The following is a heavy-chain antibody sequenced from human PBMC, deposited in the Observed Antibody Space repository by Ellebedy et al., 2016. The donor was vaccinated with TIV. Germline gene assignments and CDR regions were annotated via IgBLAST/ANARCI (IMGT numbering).Heavy chain of an antibody. Sequence: GESLKISXAASGFTFSSYSMNWVRQAPGKGLEWVSSISSSSSYIYYADSVKGRFTISRDNAKNSLYLQMNSLRAEDTAVYYCARDPAALSWVYYGMDVWGQGTTVTVSS. J-gene: IGHJ6*02. CDR1: GFTFSSYS. D-gene: IGHD2-15*01. CDR2: ISSSSSYI. V-gene: IGHV3-21*01. CDR3: ARDPAALSWVYYGMDV.